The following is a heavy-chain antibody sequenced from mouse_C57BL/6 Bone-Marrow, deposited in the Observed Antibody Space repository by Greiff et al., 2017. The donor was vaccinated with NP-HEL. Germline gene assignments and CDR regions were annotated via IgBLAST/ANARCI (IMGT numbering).Heavy chain of an antibody. Sequence: QVQLQQPGAELVKPGASVKMSCKASGYTFTSYWITWLKQRPGQGLEWIGDIYPGSGSTNYNEKFKSKATLTVDTSSSTAYMQLSSLTSEDSAVYYCARDDYYYGSSGFAYWGQGTLVTVSA. CDR1: GYTFTSYW. CDR2: IYPGSGST. V-gene: IGHV1-55*01. J-gene: IGHJ3*01. D-gene: IGHD1-1*01. CDR3: ARDDYYYGSSGFAY.